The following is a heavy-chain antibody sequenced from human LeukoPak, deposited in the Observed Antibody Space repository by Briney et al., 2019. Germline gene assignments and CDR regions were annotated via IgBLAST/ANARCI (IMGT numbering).Heavy chain of an antibody. J-gene: IGHJ5*02. CDR3: SKGGGSWFGP. CDR1: GFTFSSFA. V-gene: IGHV3-23*01. D-gene: IGHD1-26*01. CDR2: VPGTGATTI. Sequence: GGPLRLSCVASGFTFSSFAMSWVRQAPGKGLEWVATVPGTGATTIFYADSVKGRFTISRDNSKNTLYLQMNSLGADDTAVYYCSKGGGSWFGPWGQGTLVTVSS.